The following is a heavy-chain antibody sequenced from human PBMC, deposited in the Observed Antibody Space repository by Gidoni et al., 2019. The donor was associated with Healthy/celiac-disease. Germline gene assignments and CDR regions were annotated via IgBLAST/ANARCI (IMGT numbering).Heavy chain of an antibody. D-gene: IGHD3-22*01. J-gene: IGHJ4*02. CDR2: ISWNSGSI. CDR3: AKDIGINMIVTLDY. CDR1: GFPFDDYA. V-gene: IGHV3-9*01. Sequence: EVQLVESGRGLVQPGRSLLLSCAASGFPFDDYAMHWVRQAPGKGLAWVSGISWNSGSIGYADSVKGRFTISRDNAKNSLYLQMNSLRAGDTALYYCAKDIGINMIVTLDYWGQGTLVTVSS.